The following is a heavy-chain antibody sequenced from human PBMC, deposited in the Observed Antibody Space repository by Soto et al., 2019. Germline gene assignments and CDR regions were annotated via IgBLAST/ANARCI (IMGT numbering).Heavy chain of an antibody. CDR3: ASPSIAVAGTSSHYYYGMDV. D-gene: IGHD6-19*01. CDR1: GYTFTSYA. Sequence: QVQLVQSGAEEKKPGAPVKVSCKASGYTFTSYAMHWVRQAPGQRLEWMGWINAGNGNTKYSQKFQGRVTITRDTSASTAYMELSSLRSEDTAVYYCASPSIAVAGTSSHYYYGMDVWGQGTTVTVSS. CDR2: INAGNGNT. V-gene: IGHV1-3*05. J-gene: IGHJ6*02.